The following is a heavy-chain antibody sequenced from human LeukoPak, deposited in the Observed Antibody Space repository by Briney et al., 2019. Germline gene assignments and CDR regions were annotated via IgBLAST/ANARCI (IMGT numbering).Heavy chain of an antibody. Sequence: PGGSLRLSCAASGFTFSSYEMNWVRQAPGKGLEWVSYISSSGTTIYYADSVKGRFTISRDNAKNSLYLQINSLRAEDTAVYYCARETVRNYFDYWGQGTLVTVSS. V-gene: IGHV3-48*03. D-gene: IGHD4-17*01. CDR2: ISSSGTTI. CDR3: ARETVRNYFDY. J-gene: IGHJ4*02. CDR1: GFTFSSYE.